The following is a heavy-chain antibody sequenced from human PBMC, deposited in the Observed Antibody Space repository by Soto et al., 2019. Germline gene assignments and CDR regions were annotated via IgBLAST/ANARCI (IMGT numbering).Heavy chain of an antibody. J-gene: IGHJ4*02. Sequence: SETLSLTCAVPGRSISSVGYYWSWVRQHPGKGLEWIGSISYTGSTYYNPSLENRLSISLDTSGNRFSLRLNSVTAADTAIYYCARPNDYWNGYGPFDYWGQGSLVTVSS. CDR3: ARPNDYWNGYGPFDY. V-gene: IGHV4-31*11. D-gene: IGHD3-3*01. CDR2: ISYTGST. CDR1: GRSISSVGYY.